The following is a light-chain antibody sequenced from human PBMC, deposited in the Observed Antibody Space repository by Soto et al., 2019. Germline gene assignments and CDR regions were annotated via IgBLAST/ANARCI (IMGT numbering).Light chain of an antibody. J-gene: IGKJ5*01. Sequence: EIVLTQSPATLSLSPGERATLSCRASQSVSSNLAWYQQKPGQAPRLLIYGASTRETGIPARCSGSGSGTEFTLTISSLQSEDFEVYYCHQYDNWPKTFGQGTRLEIK. CDR3: HQYDNWPKT. CDR2: GAS. V-gene: IGKV3-15*01. CDR1: QSVSSN.